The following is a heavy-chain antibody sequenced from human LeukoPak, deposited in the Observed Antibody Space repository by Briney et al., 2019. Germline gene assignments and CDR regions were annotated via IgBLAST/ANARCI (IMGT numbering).Heavy chain of an antibody. V-gene: IGHV1-69*05. D-gene: IGHD6-6*01. Sequence: SVKVSCKATGGTFSSYAISWVRQAPGQGLEWMGRIIPIFGTANYAQKFQGRVTITTDESTSTAYMELSSLRSEDTAVYYCARDHSSSGEGNWFDPWGQGTLVTVSS. CDR2: IIPIFGTA. CDR1: GGTFSSYA. J-gene: IGHJ5*02. CDR3: ARDHSSSGEGNWFDP.